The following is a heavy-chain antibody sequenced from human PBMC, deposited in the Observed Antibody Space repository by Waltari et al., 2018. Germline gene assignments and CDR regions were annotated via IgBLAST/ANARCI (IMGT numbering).Heavy chain of an antibody. CDR3: ARYCSGGSCYDY. Sequence: QVQLQESGPGLVKPSETLSLTCAVSGYSISSGYYWGWIRQPPGKGLEWIGSIYHSGSTYYNPSLKSRVTISVDTSKNQFSLKLSSVTAADTAGYYCARYCSGGSCYDYWGQGTLVTVSS. V-gene: IGHV4-38-2*01. D-gene: IGHD2-15*01. CDR1: GYSISSGYY. J-gene: IGHJ4*02. CDR2: IYHSGST.